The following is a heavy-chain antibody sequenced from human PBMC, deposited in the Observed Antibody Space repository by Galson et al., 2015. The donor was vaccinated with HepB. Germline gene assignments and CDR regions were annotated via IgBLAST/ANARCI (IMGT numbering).Heavy chain of an antibody. D-gene: IGHD3-3*01. CDR2: ISYDGSNK. CDR3: AREAADFWSGFDY. J-gene: IGHJ4*02. V-gene: IGHV3-30-3*01. CDR1: GFTFSSYA. Sequence: SLRLSCAASGFTFSSYAMHWVRQAPGKGLEWVAVISYDGSNKYYADSVKGRFTISRDNSKNTLYLQMNSLRAEDTAVYYCAREAADFWSGFDYWGQGTLVTVSS.